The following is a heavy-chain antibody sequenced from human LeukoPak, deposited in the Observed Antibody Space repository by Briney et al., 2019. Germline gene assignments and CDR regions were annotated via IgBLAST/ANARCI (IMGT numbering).Heavy chain of an antibody. J-gene: IGHJ4*02. CDR2: IYYSGSA. D-gene: IGHD3/OR15-3a*01. CDR1: GGSLSSRSYY. V-gene: IGHV4-39*01. CDR3: ASGTFDFLTGYLYYFDY. Sequence: PSETLSLTCAVSGGSLSSRSYYWVWIRQPPGKGLEWIGTIYYSGSAYYNPSLKSRVTISVDTSKNHFSLKLNSVTAADTAVYYCASGTFDFLTGYLYYFDYWGQGTLVTVSS.